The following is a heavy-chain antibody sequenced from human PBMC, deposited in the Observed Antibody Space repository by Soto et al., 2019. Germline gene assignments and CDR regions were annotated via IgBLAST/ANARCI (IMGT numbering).Heavy chain of an antibody. J-gene: IGHJ4*02. CDR3: ARGGIQLWLRSPDY. D-gene: IGHD5-18*01. Sequence: ASVKVSCKASGYTFTSSGISWVRQAPGQGLEWMGWISTDNGNTKYAQQLQGRVSMTTDTSTSTAYMELRSLRSDDTAVYYCARGGIQLWLRSPDYWGQGTLVTVSS. V-gene: IGHV1-18*01. CDR2: ISTDNGNT. CDR1: GYTFTSSG.